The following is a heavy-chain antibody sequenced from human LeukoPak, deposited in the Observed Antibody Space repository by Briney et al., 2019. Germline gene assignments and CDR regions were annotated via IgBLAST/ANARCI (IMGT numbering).Heavy chain of an antibody. D-gene: IGHD2-2*01. J-gene: IGHJ5*02. CDR1: GGSFSGYY. CDR2: INHSGST. CDR3: ARGQPWFDP. V-gene: IGHV4-34*01. Sequence: SETLSLTCAVYGGSFSGYYWSWIRQPPGKGLEWIGEINHSGSTNYNPSLKSRVTISVDSSKNQFSLKLSSVTAADTAVYYCARGQPWFDPWGQGTLVTVSS.